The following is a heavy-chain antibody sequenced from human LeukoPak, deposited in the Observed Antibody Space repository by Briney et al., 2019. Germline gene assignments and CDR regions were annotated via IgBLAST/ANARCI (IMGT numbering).Heavy chain of an antibody. Sequence: GGSLRLSCAASGFTFSAYAMSWVRQAPGKGLEWVSTITGSGATTYYADSVKGRFTISRDNSKNTLYLQMHSLRAEDTAIYYCAKPSIMLRGVMGWFDPWGQGTLVTVSS. V-gene: IGHV3-23*01. CDR3: AKPSIMLRGVMGWFDP. J-gene: IGHJ5*02. CDR2: ITGSGATT. CDR1: GFTFSAYA. D-gene: IGHD3-10*01.